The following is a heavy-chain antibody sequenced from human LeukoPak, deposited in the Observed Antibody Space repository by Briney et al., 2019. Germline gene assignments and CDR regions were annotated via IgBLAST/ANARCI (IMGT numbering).Heavy chain of an antibody. J-gene: IGHJ6*02. Sequence: PGGSLRLSCAASGFTFDDYAMHWVRQAPGKGLEWVSGISWSSGRIGYADSVKGRFTISRDDAKNFVYLQMNSLRPEDTALYYCLRRRTGSYYYGVDVWGQGTLVTVSS. CDR3: LRRRTGSYYYGVDV. CDR1: GFTFDDYA. CDR2: ISWSSGRI. V-gene: IGHV3-9*01.